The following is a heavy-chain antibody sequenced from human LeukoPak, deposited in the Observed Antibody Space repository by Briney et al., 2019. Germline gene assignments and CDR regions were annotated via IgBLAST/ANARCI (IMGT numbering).Heavy chain of an antibody. CDR3: AKDSRPSSSWYVPEGDY. V-gene: IGHV3-21*01. J-gene: IGHJ4*02. Sequence: PGGSLRLSCAASGFTFSSYSMNWVRQAPGKGLEWVSSISSSSSYIYYADSVKGRFTISRDNAKNSLYLQMNSLRAEDTAVYYCAKDSRPSSSWYVPEGDYWGQGTLVTVSS. CDR1: GFTFSSYS. CDR2: ISSSSSYI. D-gene: IGHD6-13*01.